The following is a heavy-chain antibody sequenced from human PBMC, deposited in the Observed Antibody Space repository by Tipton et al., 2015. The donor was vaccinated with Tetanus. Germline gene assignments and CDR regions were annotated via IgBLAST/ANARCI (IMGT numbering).Heavy chain of an antibody. CDR3: AREADCSGGNCFSGDFDN. CDR1: GFIFSSYG. CDR2: SWYDGTDK. V-gene: IGHV3-33*01. Sequence: SLRLSCAASGFIFSSYGIHWVRQAPGKGLEWVAVSWYDGTDKYYADSAKGRFTISRDNSKNTLYLQMNSRRAEDTAVYYCAREADCSGGNCFSGDFDNWGQGTQVTVSS. J-gene: IGHJ4*02. D-gene: IGHD2-15*01.